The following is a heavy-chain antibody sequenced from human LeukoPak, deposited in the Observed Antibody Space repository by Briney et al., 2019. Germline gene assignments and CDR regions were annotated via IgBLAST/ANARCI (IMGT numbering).Heavy chain of an antibody. Sequence: GGSLRLSCAASGFTVSSNYMNWVRQAPGKGLEWVSSITSSSSYIYYADSVKGRFTISRDNAKNSLYLQMNSLRAEDTAVYYCARDPYSGNYGNYYYYYMDVWGKGTTVTISS. CDR2: ITSSSSYI. CDR3: ARDPYSGNYGNYYYYYMDV. V-gene: IGHV3-21*01. CDR1: GFTVSSNY. D-gene: IGHD1-26*01. J-gene: IGHJ6*03.